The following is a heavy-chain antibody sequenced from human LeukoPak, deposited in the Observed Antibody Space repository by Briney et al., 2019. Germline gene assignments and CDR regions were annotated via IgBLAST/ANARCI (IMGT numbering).Heavy chain of an antibody. D-gene: IGHD3-22*01. V-gene: IGHV4-61*01. CDR1: GGSISSGSYY. J-gene: IGHJ5*02. Sequence: PSGTLSLTCTVSGGSISSGSYYWSWIRQPPGKGLEWIGYIYSGGTTKYNASLKSRVTISVDTSKNQFSLKLSSVSAADTAVYYCARHDYYDSSGYQHLNPWGQGTLVTVSS. CDR3: ARHDYYDSSGYQHLNP. CDR2: IYSGGTT.